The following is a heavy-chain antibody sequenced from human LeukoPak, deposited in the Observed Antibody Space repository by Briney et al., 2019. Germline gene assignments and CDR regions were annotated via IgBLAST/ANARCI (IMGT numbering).Heavy chain of an antibody. CDR1: GFTFSGFW. V-gene: IGHV3-7*03. D-gene: IGHD3-3*01. CDR3: ARGHFGVVTNNYYGMDV. Sequence: GGSLRLSCAVSGFTFSGFWMSWSRQAPGKGLEWVASINSDGSEGYYADVVKGRFTISRDNAKNSLYLQINSLRAEDTAVYYCARGHFGVVTNNYYGMDVWGQGTTVTVSS. J-gene: IGHJ6*02. CDR2: INSDGSEG.